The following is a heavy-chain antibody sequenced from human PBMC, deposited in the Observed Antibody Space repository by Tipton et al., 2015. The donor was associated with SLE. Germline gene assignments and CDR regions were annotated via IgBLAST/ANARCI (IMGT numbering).Heavy chain of an antibody. J-gene: IGHJ6*02. D-gene: IGHD1-26*01. V-gene: IGHV4-59*08. Sequence: TLSLTCSVSGGSISSNYWIWIRQPPGKGLEWIGYISDGGGTNYNPSLKSRVTISVDPAKNQFSLKLTSVTAADTAVYYCARGALTCRGAIYGMDVWSQGTTVTVSS. CDR3: ARGALTCRGAIYGMDV. CDR2: ISDGGGT. CDR1: GGSISSNY.